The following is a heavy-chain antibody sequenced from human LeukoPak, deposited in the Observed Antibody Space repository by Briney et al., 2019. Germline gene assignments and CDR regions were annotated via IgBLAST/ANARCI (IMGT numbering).Heavy chain of an antibody. V-gene: IGHV3-11*01. CDR2: ISSSGSTI. CDR1: GFTFSDYY. D-gene: IGHD3-22*01. CDR3: AKSPRGDYYDSSGQWDY. Sequence: KTGGSLRLSCAASGFTFSDYYMSWIRQAPGKGLEWVSYISSSGSTIYYADSVKGRFIISRDNAKNSLYLQMNSLRAEDTAVYYCAKSPRGDYYDSSGQWDYWGQGTLVTVSS. J-gene: IGHJ4*02.